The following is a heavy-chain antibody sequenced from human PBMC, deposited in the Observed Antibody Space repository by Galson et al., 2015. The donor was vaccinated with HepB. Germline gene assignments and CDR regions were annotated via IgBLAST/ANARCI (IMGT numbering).Heavy chain of an antibody. CDR2: INPNSGGT. V-gene: IGHV1-2*06. J-gene: IGHJ5*02. CDR3: ERGLCGDCYWFDP. CDR1: GYTFTGYY. Sequence: SVKVSCKASGYTFTGYYMHWVRQAPGQGLEWMGRINPNSGGTNYAQKFQGRVTMTRDTSISTAYMELSRLRSDDTAVYYCERGLCGDCYWFDPWGQGTLVTVSS. D-gene: IGHD2-21*02.